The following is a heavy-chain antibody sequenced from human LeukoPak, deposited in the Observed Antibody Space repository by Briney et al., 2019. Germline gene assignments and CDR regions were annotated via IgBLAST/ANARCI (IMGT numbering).Heavy chain of an antibody. V-gene: IGHV4-30-2*01. D-gene: IGHD3-22*01. CDR3: ARDQVDYDIPDHFDY. J-gene: IGHJ4*02. Sequence: SETLSLTCKVSGDSISSSTCNWSWIRQPPGKGLEWIGYTSQGGNSYFTPSLKSRATISVDRSKNHFSLTLISVTAADTAVYYCARDQVDYDIPDHFDYWGKGTLVAVSS. CDR1: GDSISSSTCN. CDR2: TSQGGNS.